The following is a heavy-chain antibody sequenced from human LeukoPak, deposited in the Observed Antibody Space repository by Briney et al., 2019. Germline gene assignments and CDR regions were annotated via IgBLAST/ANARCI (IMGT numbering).Heavy chain of an antibody. Sequence: PSETLSLTCTVSGGSISSYYWSWIRQPAGKGLECIGRVYISGSTNYNPSLAGRATISIDTSKNQFSLKLSSVTAADTAVYYCVGPSGSASDTEYFQNWGQGTLVTVSS. CDR2: VYISGST. CDR3: VGPSGSASDTEYFQN. D-gene: IGHD6-13*01. J-gene: IGHJ1*01. CDR1: GGSISSYY. V-gene: IGHV4-4*07.